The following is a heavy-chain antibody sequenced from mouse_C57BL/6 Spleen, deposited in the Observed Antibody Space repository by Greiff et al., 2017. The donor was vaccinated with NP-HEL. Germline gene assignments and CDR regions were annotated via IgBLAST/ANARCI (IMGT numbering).Heavy chain of an antibody. Sequence: EVKLVESGGGLVQPKGSLKLSCAASGFSFNTYAMNWVRQAPGKGLEWVARIRSKSNNYATYYADSVKDRFTISRDDSESMLYLQMNNLKTEDTAMYYCVRPTLYDYDEFAYWGQGTLVTVSA. V-gene: IGHV10-1*01. J-gene: IGHJ3*01. CDR2: IRSKSNNYAT. CDR1: GFSFNTYA. CDR3: VRPTLYDYDEFAY. D-gene: IGHD2-4*01.